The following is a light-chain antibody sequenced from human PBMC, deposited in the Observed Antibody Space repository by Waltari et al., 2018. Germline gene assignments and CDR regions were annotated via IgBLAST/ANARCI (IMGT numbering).Light chain of an antibody. Sequence: QSALTPPASVSGSPGQSITISCTGTSSAVGNYKRVSWYQQHPGKAPKLRIFAVSTRPSGVSDRFSGSKSGDMASLTISGLQPEDEAEYFCSSYAGSSKGVFGGGTKVTVL. CDR1: SSAVGNYKR. V-gene: IGLV2-23*02. CDR2: AVS. J-gene: IGLJ2*01. CDR3: SSYAGSSKGV.